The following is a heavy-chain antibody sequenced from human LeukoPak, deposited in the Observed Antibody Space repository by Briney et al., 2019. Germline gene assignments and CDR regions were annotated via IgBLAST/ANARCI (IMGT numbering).Heavy chain of an antibody. D-gene: IGHD5-12*01. J-gene: IGHJ4*02. Sequence: ASVKVSCKASGYTFTGYYMHWVRQTPGQGLEWMGIINPSGGSTSYAQKFQGRVTMTRDTSTTTAYMEVSSLRSDDTAVYYCARDYNGYDDYRKWDYWGQGTLVTVSS. V-gene: IGHV1-46*01. CDR2: INPSGGST. CDR1: GYTFTGYY. CDR3: ARDYNGYDDYRKWDY.